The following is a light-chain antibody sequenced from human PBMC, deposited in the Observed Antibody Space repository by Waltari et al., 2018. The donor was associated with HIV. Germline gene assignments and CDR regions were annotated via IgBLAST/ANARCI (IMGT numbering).Light chain of an antibody. CDR3: ATWDISLSAVV. J-gene: IGLJ2*01. CDR2: RDN. Sequence: QAGLTQPPSVSKGMRQTATRTCTGNSNNVGNQGAAWLQQHQGNPPKLLSYRDNKRPSGISERFSASRSGNTASLTITGVQPEDEADYFCATWDISLSAVVFGGGTTLTVL. CDR1: SNNVGNQG. V-gene: IGLV10-54*04.